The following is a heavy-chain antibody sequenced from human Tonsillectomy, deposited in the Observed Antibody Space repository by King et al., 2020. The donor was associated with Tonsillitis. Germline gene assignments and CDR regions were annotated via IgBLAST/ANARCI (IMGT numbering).Heavy chain of an antibody. V-gene: IGHV3-49*03. D-gene: IGHD3-10*01. CDR1: GFNFAEYA. CDR2: IRSKDYGGTT. CDR3: PAKYYYGSGGGYYFDF. Sequence: VQLVESGGGLVQPGRSLRLSCTSSGFNFAEYAMKWFRQAPGKGLEWVGFIRSKDYGGTTEYAAPMKGRFTISRDDSKSIAYLQMNSLKTEDTAVYYFPAKYYYGSGGGYYFDFWGQGTLVTVSS. J-gene: IGHJ4*02.